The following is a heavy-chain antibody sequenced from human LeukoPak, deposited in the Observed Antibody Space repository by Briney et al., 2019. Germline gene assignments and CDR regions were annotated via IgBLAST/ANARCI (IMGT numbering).Heavy chain of an antibody. CDR2: ISSSSSYI. CDR3: AGGPGIAAAGNFDY. CDR1: GFTFSSYS. J-gene: IGHJ4*02. V-gene: IGHV3-21*01. D-gene: IGHD6-13*01. Sequence: PGGSLRLSCAASGFTFSSYSMNWVRQAPGKGLEWVSSISSSSSYIYYADSVKGRFTISRDNAKNSLYLQMNSLRAGDTAVYYCAGGPGIAAAGNFDYWGQGTLVTVSS.